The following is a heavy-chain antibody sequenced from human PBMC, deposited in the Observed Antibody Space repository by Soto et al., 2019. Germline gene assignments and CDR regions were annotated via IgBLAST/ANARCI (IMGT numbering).Heavy chain of an antibody. CDR2: IIPILGIA. D-gene: IGHD4-4*01. V-gene: IGHV1-69*02. CDR3: AKGRWSLTN. Sequence: SVKVSCTASGGTFSSYTIIWVRQAPGQGLEWMGRIIPILGIANYAQKFQGRFTVSRDNSKNTLYLQLDSLRAEDTAVYYCAKGRWSLTNWGQGTLVTVSS. J-gene: IGHJ4*02. CDR1: GGTFSSYT.